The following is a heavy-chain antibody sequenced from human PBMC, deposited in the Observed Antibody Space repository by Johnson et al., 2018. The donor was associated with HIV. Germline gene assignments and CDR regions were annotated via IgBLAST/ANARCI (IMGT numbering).Heavy chain of an antibody. J-gene: IGHJ3*02. CDR1: GFTFSDYY. D-gene: IGHD2-2*01. CDR2: ISSDGSNK. Sequence: QLVESGGGLVQPGGSLRLSCAASGFTFSDYYMSWIRQAPGKGLEWVAVISSDGSNKYYADSVKGRFTISRDNSKNTLYLQMNSLRSDDTAVYYCARPRIEVLPAGAFDIWGPGTMVTVSS. CDR3: ARPRIEVLPAGAFDI. V-gene: IGHV3-30*03.